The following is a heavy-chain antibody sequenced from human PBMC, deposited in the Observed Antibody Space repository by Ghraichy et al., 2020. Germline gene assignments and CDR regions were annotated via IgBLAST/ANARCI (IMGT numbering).Heavy chain of an antibody. Sequence: SQTLSLTCAISGDSVSSNSAAWNWIRPSPSRGLEWLGRTYYTSKWYYDYAVSVKSRITINPNTSRNQFSLQLNSVTPEDTAVYYCARGWLRTWFDPWGQGTLVTVSS. V-gene: IGHV6-1*01. CDR3: ARGWLRTWFDP. CDR2: TYYTSKWYY. D-gene: IGHD5-12*01. J-gene: IGHJ5*02. CDR1: GDSVSSNSAA.